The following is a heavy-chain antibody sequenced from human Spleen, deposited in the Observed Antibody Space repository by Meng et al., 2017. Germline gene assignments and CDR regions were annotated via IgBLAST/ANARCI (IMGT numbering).Heavy chain of an antibody. CDR3: AREYGGYEPFDY. D-gene: IGHD5-12*01. V-gene: IGHV1-2*06. CDR1: GYTITGYY. J-gene: IGHJ4*02. CDR2: IDPDSGGT. Sequence: VQLVQSGAEVKKPGASVKVSCKTSGYTITGYYIHWVRQAPGQGLEWMGRIDPDSGGTNSAQKFQGRVTMTRDTSISTAYMELSSLRSDDTAVYYCAREYGGYEPFDYWGQGTLVTVSS.